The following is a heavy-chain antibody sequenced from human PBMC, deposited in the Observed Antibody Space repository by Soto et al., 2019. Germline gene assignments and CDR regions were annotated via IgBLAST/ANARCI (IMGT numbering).Heavy chain of an antibody. D-gene: IGHD3-22*01. V-gene: IGHV3-30-3*01. Sequence: QVQLVESGGGVVQPGRSLRLSCAASGFTFSSYAMHWVRQAPGKGLEWVAVISYDGSNKYYADSVKGRFTISRDNSKNTLYLQMNSLRAEDTAVYYCARDFGYYSSGYYYVGPCYWGQGTLVTVSS. CDR3: ARDFGYYSSGYYYVGPCY. J-gene: IGHJ4*02. CDR2: ISYDGSNK. CDR1: GFTFSSYA.